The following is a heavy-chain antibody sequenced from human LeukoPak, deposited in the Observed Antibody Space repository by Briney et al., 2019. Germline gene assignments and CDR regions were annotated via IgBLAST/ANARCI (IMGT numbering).Heavy chain of an antibody. V-gene: IGHV4-59*01. D-gene: IGHD6-19*01. Sequence: SETLSLTCTVSGGSISDDYWSWLRQPPGEGLEWIAYIHYSGTTNYNPSLKSRVTISIDTSKKQFSLKVSAVTAADKAVYYSGRGAGWYNYLGQGTMVTVSS. CDR2: IHYSGTT. CDR1: GGSISDDY. J-gene: IGHJ4*02. CDR3: GRGAGWYNY.